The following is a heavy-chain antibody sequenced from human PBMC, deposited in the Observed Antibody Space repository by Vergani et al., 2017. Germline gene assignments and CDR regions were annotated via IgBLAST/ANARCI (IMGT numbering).Heavy chain of an antibody. J-gene: IGHJ3*02. CDR3: AKVGRTEVAGTLGAFDI. CDR2: LSASDDRT. Sequence: EVQLLESGGDLVQPGGSLRLSCAASGFTFIMHAMSWVRQAPGKGLEWVSTLSASDDRTHYADSVKGRFTISRDNSKNTLFLHINSLRPEDTAVYYCAKVGRTEVAGTLGAFDIWGQGTMVTVSS. D-gene: IGHD6-19*01. CDR1: GFTFIMHA. V-gene: IGHV3-23*01.